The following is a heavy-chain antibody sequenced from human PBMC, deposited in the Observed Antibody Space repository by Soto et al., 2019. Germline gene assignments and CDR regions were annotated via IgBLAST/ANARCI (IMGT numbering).Heavy chain of an antibody. CDR2: TYYRSKWYN. V-gene: IGHV6-1*01. Sequence: SQTLSLTCAISGDSVSSNSAAWNWIRQSPSRGLEWLGRTYYRSKWYNDYAVSVKSRITINPDTSKNQFSLQLNSVTPEDTAVYYCARVGRHCSSTSCYDWFDPWGQGTLVTVSS. J-gene: IGHJ5*02. CDR3: ARVGRHCSSTSCYDWFDP. CDR1: GDSVSSNSAA. D-gene: IGHD2-2*01.